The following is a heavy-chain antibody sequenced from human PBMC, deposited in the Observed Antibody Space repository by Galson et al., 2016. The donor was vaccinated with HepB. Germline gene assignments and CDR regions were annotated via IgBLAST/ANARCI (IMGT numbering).Heavy chain of an antibody. Sequence: SLRLSCAASGFTFSSYDMLWVRQAAGRGLEWVSLIGIAGYTYYPGSVKGRFTISRENAKNSLYLQMDSLRAGDTAIYYCATFSHSGSGLDKWGQGTLVTVSS. V-gene: IGHV3-13*01. CDR3: ATFSHSGSGLDK. CDR1: GFTFSSYD. J-gene: IGHJ4*02. CDR2: IGIAGYT. D-gene: IGHD3-10*01.